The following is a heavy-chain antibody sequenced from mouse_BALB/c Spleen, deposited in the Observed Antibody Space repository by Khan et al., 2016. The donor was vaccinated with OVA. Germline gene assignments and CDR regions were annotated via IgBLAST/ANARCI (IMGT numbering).Heavy chain of an antibody. Sequence: VQLKQSGPEVVKPGASVKISCKASGYTFTDYNMDWVKQRHGKSLEWIGYFYPNSGGSGYNQKFKTKDTLTVDISSSTASMDLRSLTSEDAAVYYCVRSGYGAFAFWGQGTLVTVSA. V-gene: IGHV1S29*02. CDR1: GYTFTDYN. CDR3: VRSGYGAFAF. CDR2: FYPNSGGS. J-gene: IGHJ3*01. D-gene: IGHD1-2*01.